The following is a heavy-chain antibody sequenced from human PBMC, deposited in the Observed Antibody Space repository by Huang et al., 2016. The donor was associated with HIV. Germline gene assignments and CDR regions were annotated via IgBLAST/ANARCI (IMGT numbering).Heavy chain of an antibody. D-gene: IGHD3-10*01. CDR3: VKGEFVGESYFDQ. J-gene: IGHJ4*02. Sequence: AASGFTFSSYAMGWVRQAPGKGLEWVSTLSGSGVSTYNADSVKGRFTTSRDNSEKMLYLQMHTLRAEDTAVYYCVKGEFVGESYFDQWGQGTLVTVSS. V-gene: IGHV3-23*01. CDR2: LSGSGVST. CDR1: GFTFSSYA.